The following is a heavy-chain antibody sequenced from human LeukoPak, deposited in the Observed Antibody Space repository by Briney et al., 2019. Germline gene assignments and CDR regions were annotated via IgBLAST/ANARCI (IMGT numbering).Heavy chain of an antibody. CDR2: ISAYNGNT. CDR3: ARDLLGSSWNPGLDY. CDR1: GYTFTSYG. D-gene: IGHD6-13*01. V-gene: IGHV1-18*01. J-gene: IGHJ4*02. Sequence: GASVKVSCKAPGYTFTSYGISWVRQAPGQGLEWMGWISAYNGNTDYAQKLQGRVTMTTDTSTSTAYMELRSLRSDDTAVYYCARDLLGSSWNPGLDYWGQGTLVTVSS.